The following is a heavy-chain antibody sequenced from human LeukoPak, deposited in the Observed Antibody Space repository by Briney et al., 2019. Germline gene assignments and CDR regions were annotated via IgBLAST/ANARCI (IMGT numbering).Heavy chain of an antibody. CDR2: ISGGGGTT. J-gene: IGHJ4*02. CDR3: AKDSGPYTSGYYGH. V-gene: IGHV3-23*01. D-gene: IGHD3-22*01. CDR1: GFTFSSYA. Sequence: GGSLRLSCAASGFTFSSYAMSWVRQAPGKRLEWVSAISGGGGTTYNADSVKGRFTISRDNSKNTLFLQMNSLRAEDTAVYYCAKDSGPYTSGYYGHWGQGTLVTVSS.